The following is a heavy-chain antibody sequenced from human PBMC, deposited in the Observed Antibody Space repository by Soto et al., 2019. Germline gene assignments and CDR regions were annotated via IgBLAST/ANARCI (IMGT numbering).Heavy chain of an antibody. CDR2: IYYSGST. CDR1: GGSISSGGDY. D-gene: IGHD2-15*01. J-gene: IGHJ4*02. V-gene: IGHV4-31*03. CDR3: ARAGASPTTPIDY. Sequence: SDTLSLSCTVSGGSISSGGDYWSWIRQHPGKGLEWIGYIYYSGSTYYNPSLKSRVTISVDTSKNQFSLKLSSVTAADTAVYYCARAGASPTTPIDYWGQGTLVTVSS.